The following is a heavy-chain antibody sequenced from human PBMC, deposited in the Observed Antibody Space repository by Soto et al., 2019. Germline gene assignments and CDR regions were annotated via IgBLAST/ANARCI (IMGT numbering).Heavy chain of an antibody. CDR2: IKSKTDGGTT. CDR3: TRSYGGNLWGAFDI. Sequence: EVQLVESGGGLVKPGGSLRLSCAASGFTFSNAWMSWVRQAPGKGLEWVGRIKSKTDGGTTDYAAPVKGRFTISRENAKNSLYLQMNSLRAGDTAIYYCTRSYGGNLWGAFDIWGQGTMVTVSS. CDR1: GFTFSNAW. D-gene: IGHD4-17*01. J-gene: IGHJ3*02. V-gene: IGHV3-15*01.